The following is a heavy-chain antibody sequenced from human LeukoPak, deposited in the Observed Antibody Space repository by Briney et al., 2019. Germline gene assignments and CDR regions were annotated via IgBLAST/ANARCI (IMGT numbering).Heavy chain of an antibody. CDR1: GYTFTGYY. CDR2: INPNSGGST. D-gene: IGHD1-26*01. J-gene: IGHJ3*02. CDR3: ARDRRMNSGSYTDAFDI. Sequence: GASVKVSCKASGYTFTGYYMHWVRQAPGQGLEWMGWINPNSGGSTSYAQKFQGRVTMTRDMSTSTVYMELSSLRSEDTAVYYCARDRRMNSGSYTDAFDIWGQGTMVTVSS. V-gene: IGHV1-46*01.